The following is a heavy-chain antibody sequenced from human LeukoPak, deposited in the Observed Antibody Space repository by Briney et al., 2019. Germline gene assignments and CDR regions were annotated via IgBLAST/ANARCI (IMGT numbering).Heavy chain of an antibody. V-gene: IGHV3-53*01. CDR3: ARWYCTSTSCYYDY. J-gene: IGHJ4*02. Sequence: GSLRLSCAASGFTVSSNFMSWVRQAPGKGLEWVCIIYNIGTTYYADSVTGRFTISRDNSQNTLYLQMNSLRAEDTAVYYCARWYCTSTSCYYDYWGQGTLVTVSS. CDR2: IYNIGTT. CDR1: GFTVSSNF. D-gene: IGHD2-2*01.